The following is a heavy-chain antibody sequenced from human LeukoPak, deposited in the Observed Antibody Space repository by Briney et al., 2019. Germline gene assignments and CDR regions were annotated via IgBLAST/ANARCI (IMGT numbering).Heavy chain of an antibody. CDR1: GGSISSSNW. V-gene: IGHV4-4*02. J-gene: IGHJ4*02. CDR3: ARVRVSGQDYYDSSGLDY. Sequence: PSGTLSLTCAVSGGSISSSNWWSWVRQPPGKGLEWIGEIYHSGSTNYNPSLKSRVTISVDKSKNQFSLKLSSVTAADTAVYYCARVRVSGQDYYDSSGLDYWGQGTLVTVSS. D-gene: IGHD3-22*01. CDR2: IYHSGST.